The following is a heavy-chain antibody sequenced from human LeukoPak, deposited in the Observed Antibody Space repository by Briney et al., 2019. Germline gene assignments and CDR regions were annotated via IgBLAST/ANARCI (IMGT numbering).Heavy chain of an antibody. CDR1: GGSISSSNW. Sequence: PSETLSLTCAVSGGSISSSNWWSWVRQPPGKGLEWIGEIYHSGSTNYNPSLKSRVTISVDKSKNQFSLKLSSVTAADTAVYYCAKGGSLIVGAIYFDYWGQGTLVTVSS. D-gene: IGHD1-26*01. CDR2: IYHSGST. CDR3: AKGGSLIVGAIYFDY. J-gene: IGHJ4*02. V-gene: IGHV4-4*02.